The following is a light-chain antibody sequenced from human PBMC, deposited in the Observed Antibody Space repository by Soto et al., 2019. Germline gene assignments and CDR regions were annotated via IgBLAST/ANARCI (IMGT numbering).Light chain of an antibody. CDR2: DVS. J-gene: IGKJ1*01. CDR3: QQYGSSPRT. Sequence: EIVLMQSPGTLSLSPGERAALSCRASRSLSSTSLAWYQQRPGQAPRLLIYDVSSRATGIPDRFSGSGSGTDFTLTINRLEPDDFAVYYCQQYGSSPRTFGQGTKVEIK. CDR1: RSLSSTS. V-gene: IGKV3-20*01.